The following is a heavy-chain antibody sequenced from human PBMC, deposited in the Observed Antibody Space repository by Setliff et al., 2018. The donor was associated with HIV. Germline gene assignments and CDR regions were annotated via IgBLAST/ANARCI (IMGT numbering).Heavy chain of an antibody. J-gene: IGHJ3*02. Sequence: PSVKVSCKPSGYSFTNHYMHWVRQAPGQGLEWMGVINPTGGSTRNTQKFQGRVAMTRDTSTSTVYMELSSLRSEDTAVYYCASAGAWQRNALDIWGQGTMVTVSS. D-gene: IGHD5-12*01. V-gene: IGHV1-46*01. CDR2: INPTGGST. CDR3: ASAGAWQRNALDI. CDR1: GYSFTNHY.